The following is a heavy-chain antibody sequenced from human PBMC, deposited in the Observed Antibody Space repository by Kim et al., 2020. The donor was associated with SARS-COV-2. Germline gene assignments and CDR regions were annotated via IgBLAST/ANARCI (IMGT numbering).Heavy chain of an antibody. D-gene: IGHD5-12*01. CDR2: IIPIFGTA. CDR1: GGTFSSYA. J-gene: IGHJ6*02. CDR3: ARDRLQYGGYPGPGYYYYYGMDV. V-gene: IGHV1-69*13. Sequence: SVKVSCKASGGTFSSYAISWVRQAPGQGLEWMGGIIPIFGTANYAQKFQGRVTITADESTSTAYMELSSLRSEDTAVYYCARDRLQYGGYPGPGYYYYYGMDVWGQGTTVTVSS.